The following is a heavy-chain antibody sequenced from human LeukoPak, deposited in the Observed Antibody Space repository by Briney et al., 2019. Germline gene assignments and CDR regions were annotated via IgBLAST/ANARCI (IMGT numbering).Heavy chain of an antibody. D-gene: IGHD5-18*01. CDR2: IYYSGST. CDR3: ARGPWIQLWSNYYYYGMDV. CDR1: GGSISSGGYY. J-gene: IGHJ6*02. V-gene: IGHV4-31*03. Sequence: SETLSLTCTVSGGSISSGGYYWSWIRQHPGKGLEWIGYIYYSGSTYYNPSLKSRVTISVDRSKNQFSLKLSSVTAADTAVYYCARGPWIQLWSNYYYYGMDVWGQGTTVTVSS.